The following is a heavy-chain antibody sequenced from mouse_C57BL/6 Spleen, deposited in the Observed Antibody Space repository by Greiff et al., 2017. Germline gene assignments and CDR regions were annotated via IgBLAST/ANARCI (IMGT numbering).Heavy chain of an antibody. CDR2: INPSNGGT. CDR1: GYTFTSYG. Sequence: QVQLLQPGTELAKPGASVKLSCKASGYTFTSYGMHWVKQRPGQGLEWIGNINPSNGGTNYNEKFKSKATLTVDKSSSTAYMQLSSLTSEDSAVYYCARSPYYYGSSYWYFDGWGTGTTVTVSS. J-gene: IGHJ1*03. D-gene: IGHD1-1*01. CDR3: ARSPYYYGSSYWYFDG. V-gene: IGHV1-53*01.